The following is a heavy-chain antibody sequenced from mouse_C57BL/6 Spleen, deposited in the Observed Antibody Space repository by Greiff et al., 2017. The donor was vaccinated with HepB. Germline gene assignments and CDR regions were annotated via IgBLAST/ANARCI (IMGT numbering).Heavy chain of an antibody. CDR1: GYTFTDYE. J-gene: IGHJ4*01. Sequence: QVQLQQSGAELVRPGASVTLSCKASGYTFTDYEMHWVKQTPVHGLEWIGAIDPETGGTAYNQKFKGKAILTADKSSSTAYMELRSLTSEDSAVYYCTRDYGRSDYAMDYWGQGTSVTVSS. V-gene: IGHV1-15*01. CDR2: IDPETGGT. D-gene: IGHD1-1*01. CDR3: TRDYGRSDYAMDY.